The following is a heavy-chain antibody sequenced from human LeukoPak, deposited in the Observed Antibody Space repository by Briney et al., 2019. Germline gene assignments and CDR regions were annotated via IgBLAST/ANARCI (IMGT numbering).Heavy chain of an antibody. D-gene: IGHD4-17*01. CDR2: ISKDGNNN. Sequence: GGSLRLSCAASGCTFSSNAMHWVRQAPGKGLEWVAIISKDGNNNYYADSVQGRFTISRDNSKNTLYLQMNSLRAEDTAVYYCARDHHAVTTSIHYWGQGTLVTVSS. CDR3: ARDHHAVTTSIHY. V-gene: IGHV3-30-3*01. J-gene: IGHJ4*02. CDR1: GCTFSSNA.